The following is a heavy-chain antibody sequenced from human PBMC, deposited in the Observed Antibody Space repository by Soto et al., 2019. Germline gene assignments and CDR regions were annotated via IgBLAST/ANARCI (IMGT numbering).Heavy chain of an antibody. CDR1: GGTFSSYA. CDR3: AMSSRPTTGPRSRYNWFDP. CDR2: IIPIFGTA. J-gene: IGHJ5*02. V-gene: IGHV1-69*12. Sequence: QVQLVQSGAEVKKPGSSVKVSCKASGGTFSSYAISWVRQAPGQGLEWMGGIIPIFGTANYAQKFQGRVTITADESTSTASMELSSLRSEDTAVYYCAMSSRPTTGPRSRYNWFDPWGQGTLVTVSS. D-gene: IGHD1-1*01.